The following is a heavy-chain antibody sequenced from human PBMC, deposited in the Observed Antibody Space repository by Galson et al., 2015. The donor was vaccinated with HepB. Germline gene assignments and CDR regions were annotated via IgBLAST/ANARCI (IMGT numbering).Heavy chain of an antibody. V-gene: IGHV4-59*01. Sequence: SETLSLTCTVSGGSISSYYWSWIRQPPGKGLEWIGYIYYSGSTNYNPSLKSRVTISVDTSKNQFSLKLSSVTAADTAVYYCARSFGGPDAFDIWGQGTMVTVSS. CDR1: GGSISSYY. J-gene: IGHJ3*02. CDR2: IYYSGST. D-gene: IGHD3-10*01. CDR3: ARSFGGPDAFDI.